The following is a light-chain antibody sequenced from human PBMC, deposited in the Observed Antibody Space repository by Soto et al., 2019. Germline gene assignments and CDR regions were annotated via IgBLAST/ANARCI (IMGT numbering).Light chain of an antibody. V-gene: IGKV3-11*01. CDR1: QSISSY. J-gene: IGKJ5*01. Sequence: EIVLTQSPATLSLSPGERATLSCRASQSISSYLAWYQQKPGQAPRLLIYDASNRATGIPARFSGSGSGTDFTLTISSLEPEDCAVYYCQQRSNWPPIPFGQGTRLEIK. CDR2: DAS. CDR3: QQRSNWPPIP.